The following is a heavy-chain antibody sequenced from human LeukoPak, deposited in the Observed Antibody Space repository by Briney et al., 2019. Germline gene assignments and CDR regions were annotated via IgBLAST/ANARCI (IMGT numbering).Heavy chain of an antibody. CDR2: ISASGST. V-gene: IGHV4-4*07. D-gene: IGHD4-17*01. J-gene: IGHJ4*02. CDR1: NGFISIYY. Sequence: SETLSLTCTVSNGFISIYYWSWVRQPAGKGLEWIGRISASGSTNYNPSLKSRVTMSLDTSKNQFSLKLSSVTAADTAVYYCAREITVTRPFDYWGPGTLVTVSS. CDR3: AREITVTRPFDY.